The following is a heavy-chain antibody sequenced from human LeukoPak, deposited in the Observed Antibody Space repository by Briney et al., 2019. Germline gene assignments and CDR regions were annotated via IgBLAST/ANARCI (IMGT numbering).Heavy chain of an antibody. V-gene: IGHV4-34*01. D-gene: IGHD1-26*01. CDR1: GESLSKYY. Sequence: SETLSLICAVYGESLSKYYWTWIRQSPGKGLEWIGEINHRGSTNLNPSLKSRVTLSVDTSKHQFSLKLTSMTAADAAVYYCASSVGSTDYWGQGTLVTVSS. J-gene: IGHJ4*02. CDR2: INHRGST. CDR3: ASSVGSTDY.